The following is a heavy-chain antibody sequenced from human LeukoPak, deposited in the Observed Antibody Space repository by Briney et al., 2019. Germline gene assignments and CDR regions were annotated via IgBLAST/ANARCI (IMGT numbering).Heavy chain of an antibody. CDR3: ARDQALYFSYGDY. CDR1: GFSFSNYG. D-gene: IGHD3-16*01. V-gene: IGHV3-33*01. J-gene: IGHJ4*02. CDR2: IFYDGSNQ. Sequence: GRSLRLSCAASGFSFSNYGMHWVRQAPGKGLEWLAAIFYDGSNQHYADTVKGRFTIPRDNSKNTLYLQVNSLTAEDTAVYYCARDQALYFSYGDYWGQGTLVTVSS.